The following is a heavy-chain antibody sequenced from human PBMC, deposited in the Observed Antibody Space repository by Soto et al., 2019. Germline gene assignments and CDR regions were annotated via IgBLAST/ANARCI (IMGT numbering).Heavy chain of an antibody. CDR1: GGSFSSYY. D-gene: IGHD2-2*01. V-gene: IGHV4-59*08. Sequence: QVQLQESGPGLVRPSETLSLTCTVSGGSFSSYYWTWIRQSPGKDLEGIGYIYYSGGTAYNPSLRGRLAISIDTSKNQFSLRLNSMTAADTAVYYCAGRDCSGTNCYYLDYYYMDVWGKGTTVTVSS. CDR3: AGRDCSGTNCYYLDYYYMDV. CDR2: IYYSGGT. J-gene: IGHJ6*03.